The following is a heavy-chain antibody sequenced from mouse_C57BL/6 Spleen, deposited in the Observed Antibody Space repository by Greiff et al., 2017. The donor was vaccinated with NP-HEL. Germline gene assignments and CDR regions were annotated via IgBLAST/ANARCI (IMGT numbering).Heavy chain of an antibody. CDR3: VKAVEDYYKFAY. J-gene: IGHJ3*01. D-gene: IGHD1-1*01. CDR1: GFTFTDYY. CDR2: IRNNANGYKT. V-gene: IGHV7-4*01. Sequence: EVNVVESGGGLVQPGASLRLSCAASGFTFTDYYMSWVRQPPGKAPEWLALIRNNANGYKTEYTASVKGRFPIARDNSQNILYLQMNTLRAEDSATDYCVKAVEDYYKFAYWGQGTLVTVSA.